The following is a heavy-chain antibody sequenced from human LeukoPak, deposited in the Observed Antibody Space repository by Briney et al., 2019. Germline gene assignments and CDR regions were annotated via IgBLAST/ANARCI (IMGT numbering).Heavy chain of an antibody. CDR1: GFTFSSYA. D-gene: IGHD3-10*01. Sequence: GGSLRLSCAASGFTFSSYAMHWVRQAPGKGLEYVSAISSNGGSTYYADSVKGRFTISRDNSKNTLYLQMNSLRAEDTAVYYCAKENMVRGLGLNWFDPWGQGTLVTVSS. V-gene: IGHV3-64*04. CDR3: AKENMVRGLGLNWFDP. CDR2: ISSNGGST. J-gene: IGHJ5*02.